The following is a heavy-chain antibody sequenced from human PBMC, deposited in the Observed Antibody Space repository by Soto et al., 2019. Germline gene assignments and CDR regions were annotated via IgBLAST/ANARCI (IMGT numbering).Heavy chain of an antibody. CDR3: ARGNFCNGLDV. Sequence: AWETLSLTCAVYGGSFTSNYWSCFHHPPGKGLEWIGEISYSGGSSCNLSLKSRVTIWVATSKNQSPRKLSSVTAADTAVYYCARGNFCNGLDVWGQGTTVTVSS. J-gene: IGHJ6*02. V-gene: IGHV4-34*01. CDR1: GGSFTSNY. CDR2: ISYSGGS.